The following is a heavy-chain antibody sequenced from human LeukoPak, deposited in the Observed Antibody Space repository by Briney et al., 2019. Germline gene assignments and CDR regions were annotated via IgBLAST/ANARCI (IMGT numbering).Heavy chain of an antibody. CDR1: GGCISSGGDS. Sequence: ALFLTFRIPGGCISSGGDSWGWMRRPRGKGLESLWYIYQGGSTYYNPSLKSRVTISVDRSKNQFSLKRNSLTAADTAVYYCARKESSIELGGWFDPWGQGILVTVSS. CDR2: IYQGGST. D-gene: IGHD2-2*01. CDR3: ARKESSIELGGWFDP. J-gene: IGHJ5*02. V-gene: IGHV4-30-2*02.